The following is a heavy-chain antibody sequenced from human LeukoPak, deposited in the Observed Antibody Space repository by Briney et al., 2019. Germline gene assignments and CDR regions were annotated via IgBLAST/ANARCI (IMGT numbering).Heavy chain of an antibody. CDR1: GGSISSGGYY. CDR2: IYYSGST. CDR3: ARSYDSSGYNPLG. V-gene: IGHV4-31*03. J-gene: IGHJ4*02. Sequence: SETLSLTCTVSGGSISSGGYYWSWIRQHPGKGLEWIGYIYYSGSTYYNPSLKSRVTISVDRSKNQFSLKLSSVTAADTAVYYCARSYDSSGYNPLGWGQGTLVTVSS. D-gene: IGHD3-22*01.